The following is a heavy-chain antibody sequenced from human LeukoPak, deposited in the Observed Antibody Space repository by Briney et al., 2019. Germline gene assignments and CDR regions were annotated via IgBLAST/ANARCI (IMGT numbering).Heavy chain of an antibody. CDR3: ARGETGIAAAGLDY. CDR1: GFXFSSYS. D-gene: IGHD6-13*01. J-gene: IGHJ4*02. V-gene: IGHV3-21*01. CDR2: ISSSSSYI. Sequence: PGGSLRLSCAASGFXFSSYSINWVREAPGKGLEWGSSISSSSSYIYYADSVKGRFTISRDKAKNSLYLQMNSLRAEDTAVYYCARGETGIAAAGLDYWGQGTLVTVSS.